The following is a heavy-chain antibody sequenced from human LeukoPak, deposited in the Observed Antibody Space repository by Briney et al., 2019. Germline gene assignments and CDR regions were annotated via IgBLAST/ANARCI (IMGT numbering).Heavy chain of an antibody. CDR3: ARALLLGYFDP. Sequence: ASVKVSCKASGYTFTSYGISWVRQAPGQGLEWMGWISTYNGNTNYAQKLQGRVTMTTDTSTSTAYMELRSRRSDDTAVYYCARALLLGYFDPWGQGTLVTVSS. CDR2: ISTYNGNT. J-gene: IGHJ5*02. D-gene: IGHD3-10*01. CDR1: GYTFTSYG. V-gene: IGHV1-18*01.